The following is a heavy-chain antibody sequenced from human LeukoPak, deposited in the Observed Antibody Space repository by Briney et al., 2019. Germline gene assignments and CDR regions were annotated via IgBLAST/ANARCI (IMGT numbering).Heavy chain of an antibody. V-gene: IGHV4-30-4*08. Sequence: PSQTLSLTCTVSGGSISSGGYYWSWIRQPPGKGLEWIGYIYYSGSTYYNPSLKSRVTISVDTSKNQFSLKLSSVTAADTAVYYCARDRRIAVAGTNLTSFSYYYMDVWGKGTTVTVSS. CDR3: ARDRRIAVAGTNLTSFSYYYMDV. CDR1: GGSISSGGYY. D-gene: IGHD6-19*01. CDR2: IYYSGST. J-gene: IGHJ6*03.